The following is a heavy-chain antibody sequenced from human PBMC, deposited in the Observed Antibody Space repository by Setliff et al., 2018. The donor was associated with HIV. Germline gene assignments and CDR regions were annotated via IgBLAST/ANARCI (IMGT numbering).Heavy chain of an antibody. CDR3: ARGHYYDSGGYYSAYYYYMDV. Sequence: PSETLSLTCNVSGDSISSYYWSWIRQPPGKGLEWIGNIYSSGSTNYNPSLKSRVTISVDTSKNKISLKLSSVTAADTAVYYCARGHYYDSGGYYSAYYYYMDVWGKGTTVTVSS. CDR2: IYSSGST. CDR1: GDSISSYY. J-gene: IGHJ6*03. V-gene: IGHV4-59*01. D-gene: IGHD3-22*01.